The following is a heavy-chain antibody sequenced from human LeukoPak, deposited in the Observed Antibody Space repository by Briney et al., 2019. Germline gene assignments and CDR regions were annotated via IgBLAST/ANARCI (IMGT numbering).Heavy chain of an antibody. V-gene: IGHV1-2*02. CDR1: GYTFIGYY. D-gene: IGHD6-19*01. CDR2: INPNSGGT. Sequence: ASVKVSCKASGYTFIGYYLHWVRQAPGQGLEWMGWINPNSGGTNYAQTFQGRVTMTRDTSISTAYMELSRLRSDDTAVYYCARGGSSGWYVQNYFDTWGQGTLVTVSS. J-gene: IGHJ5*02. CDR3: ARGGSSGWYVQNYFDT.